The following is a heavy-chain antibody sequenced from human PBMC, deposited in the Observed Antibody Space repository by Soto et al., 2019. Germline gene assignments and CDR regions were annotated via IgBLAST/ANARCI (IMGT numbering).Heavy chain of an antibody. CDR2: IDHSGST. D-gene: IGHD1-1*01. V-gene: IGHV4-34*01. Sequence: SETLSLTCAVYGASFSGYYWSWIRQPPGKGLEWIGEIDHSGSTNYNPSLKSRVTISVDTSKNQFSLKLSSVTAADTAVYYCARGRRTGTGLGYYYMYVWGQGTTVTVSS. CDR3: ARGRRTGTGLGYYYMYV. J-gene: IGHJ6*03. CDR1: GASFSGYY.